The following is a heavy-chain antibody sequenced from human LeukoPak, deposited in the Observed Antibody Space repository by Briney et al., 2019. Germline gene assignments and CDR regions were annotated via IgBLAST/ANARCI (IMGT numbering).Heavy chain of an antibody. CDR2: IKEDGSEK. CDR1: GFIFSNYW. J-gene: IGHJ4*02. Sequence: GGSLRLSCAASGFIFSNYWMSWIRQAPGKGLEWLGHIKEDGSEKNCVDSVKGRFTISRDNAKNSLYLQMNSLRVEDTAVYYCARVRVGGGDPEIGSYWGQGTLVTVSS. V-gene: IGHV3-7*03. D-gene: IGHD2-21*02. CDR3: ARVRVGGGDPEIGSY.